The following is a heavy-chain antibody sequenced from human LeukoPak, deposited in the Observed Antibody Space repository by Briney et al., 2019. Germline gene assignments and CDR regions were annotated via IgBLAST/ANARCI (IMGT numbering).Heavy chain of an antibody. D-gene: IGHD3-3*01. V-gene: IGHV4-61*02. J-gene: IGHJ5*02. CDR3: ARVEVRFLEWSLGWFDP. Sequence: SETLSLTCTVSGGSISSGSYYWSWIRQPAGKGLEWIGRIYTSGSTNYNPSLKSRVTISVDTSKNQFSLKLSSVTAADTAVYYCARVEVRFLEWSLGWFDPWGQGTLVTVSS. CDR1: GGSISSGSYY. CDR2: IYTSGST.